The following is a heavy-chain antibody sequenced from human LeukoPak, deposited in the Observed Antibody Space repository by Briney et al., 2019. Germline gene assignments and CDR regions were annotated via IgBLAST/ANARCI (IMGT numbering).Heavy chain of an antibody. D-gene: IGHD1-26*01. CDR2: ISSSSSYI. CDR1: GFTFSSDG. CDR3: ARDTEDDDGSTTFDY. J-gene: IGHJ4*02. V-gene: IGHV3-21*04. Sequence: PGGSLRLSCAASGFTFSSDGMNWVRQAPGKGLEWVSSISSSSSYIYYADSVKGRFTISRDNAKNSPYLQMNSLRVEDTAVYYCARDTEDDDGSTTFDYWGQGTLVTVSS.